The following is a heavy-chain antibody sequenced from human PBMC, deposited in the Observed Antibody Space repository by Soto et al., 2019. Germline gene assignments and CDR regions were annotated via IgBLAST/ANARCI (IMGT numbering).Heavy chain of an antibody. CDR3: AGARSWSPAVYYYYMDV. Sequence: ASVKVSCKASGYTFTSYYMHWVRQAPGQGLEWMGIINPSGGSTSYAQKFQGRVTMTRDTSTSTVYMELSSLRSEDTAVYYCAGARSWSPAVYYYYMDVWGKGTTVTVSS. D-gene: IGHD6-13*01. V-gene: IGHV1-46*01. CDR2: INPSGGST. J-gene: IGHJ6*03. CDR1: GYTFTSYY.